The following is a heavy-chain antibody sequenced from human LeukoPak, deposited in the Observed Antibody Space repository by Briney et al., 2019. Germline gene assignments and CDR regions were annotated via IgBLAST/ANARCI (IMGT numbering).Heavy chain of an antibody. CDR1: GGSVSSSSSF. CDR2: VYYSGST. Sequence: SETLSLTCTVSGGSVSSSSSFWGWIRQPPGKGLEWIGTVYYSGSTYYNPPLKSRVTISVDTSKNQFSLNLSSVTAADTAVYYCARSRAPYYFDYWGQGILVTVSS. V-gene: IGHV4-39*01. CDR3: ARSRAPYYFDY. J-gene: IGHJ4*02.